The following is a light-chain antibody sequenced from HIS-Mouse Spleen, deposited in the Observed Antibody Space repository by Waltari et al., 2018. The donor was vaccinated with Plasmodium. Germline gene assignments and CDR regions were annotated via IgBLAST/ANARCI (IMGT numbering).Light chain of an antibody. J-gene: IGLJ2*01. CDR2: EGS. V-gene: IGLV2-23*01. CDR1: SSDVGSYNL. Sequence: QSALTQPASVSGSPGQSITISCTGTSSDVGSYNLVSWYQQHPGKAPKLMIYEGSKRPSGVSNRFSGSKSGNTASLTISGIQAEDEADYYCCSYAGSRMVFGGGTKLTVL. CDR3: CSYAGSRMV.